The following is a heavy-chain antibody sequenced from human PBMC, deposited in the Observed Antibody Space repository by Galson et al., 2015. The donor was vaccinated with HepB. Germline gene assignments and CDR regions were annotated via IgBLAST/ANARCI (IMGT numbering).Heavy chain of an antibody. CDR2: IKQDGSEK. CDR1: GFTFSSHW. J-gene: IGHJ3*02. D-gene: IGHD3-16*01. Sequence: SLRLSCAASGFTFSSHWMTWVRQAPGKGLEWVANIKQDGSEKYYVDSVKGRFTISRDNAKNSLYLEMNSLRAEDTAVYYCARGDLFGGVLSCAFDIWGQGTMVTVSS. CDR3: ARGDLFGGVLSCAFDI. V-gene: IGHV3-7*03.